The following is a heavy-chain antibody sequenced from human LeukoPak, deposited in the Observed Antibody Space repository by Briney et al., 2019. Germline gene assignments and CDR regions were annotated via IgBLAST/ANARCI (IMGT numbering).Heavy chain of an antibody. CDR1: GGSISSGGYY. Sequence: SETLSLTCTVSGGSISSGGYYWSWIRQPPGKGLEWIGSIYYSGSTYYNPSLKSRVTISVDTSKNQFSLKLSSVTAADTAVYYCARHLDPGGSCPFDYWGQGTLVTVSS. J-gene: IGHJ4*02. CDR3: ARHLDPGGSCPFDY. CDR2: IYYSGST. D-gene: IGHD2-15*01. V-gene: IGHV4-39*01.